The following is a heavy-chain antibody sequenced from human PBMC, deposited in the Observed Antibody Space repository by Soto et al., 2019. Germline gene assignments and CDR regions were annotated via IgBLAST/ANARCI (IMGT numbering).Heavy chain of an antibody. CDR3: AREESTAFDY. CDR2: ISYDGSNK. V-gene: IGHV3-30-3*01. Sequence: QVQLVESGGGVVQSGRSLRLSCAASGFTFSSYAMHWVRQAPGKGLEWVAVISYDGSNKYYADSVKGRFTISRDNSKNTLYLQMNSLRAEDTAVYYCAREESTAFDYWGQGTLVTVSS. CDR1: GFTFSSYA. D-gene: IGHD2-21*02. J-gene: IGHJ4*02.